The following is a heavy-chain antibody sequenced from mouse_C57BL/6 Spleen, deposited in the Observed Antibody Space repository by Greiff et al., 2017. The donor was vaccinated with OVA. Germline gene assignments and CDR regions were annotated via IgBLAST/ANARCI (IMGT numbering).Heavy chain of an antibody. CDR1: GYTFTDYN. D-gene: IGHD1-1*01. J-gene: IGHJ4*01. V-gene: IGHV1-22*01. Sequence: EVQLQQSGPELVKPGASVKMSCKASGYTFTDYNMHWVKQSHGKSLEWIGYINPNNGGTSYNQKFKGKATLTVNKSSSTAYMELRSLTSEDSAVYYCARAYGSSSYYAMDYWGQGTSVTVSS. CDR2: INPNNGGT. CDR3: ARAYGSSSYYAMDY.